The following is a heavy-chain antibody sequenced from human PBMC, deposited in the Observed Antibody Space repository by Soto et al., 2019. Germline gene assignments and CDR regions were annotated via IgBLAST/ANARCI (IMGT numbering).Heavy chain of an antibody. CDR1: GFTFSSYA. D-gene: IGHD6-19*01. J-gene: IGHJ6*02. V-gene: IGHV3-23*01. Sequence: GGSLRLSCAASGFTFSSYAMSWVRQAPGKGLEWVSAISGSGGSTYYADSVKGRFTISRDNSKNTLYLQMNSLGAEDTAVYYCANGAVRFYYYYGMDVWGQGTTVTVSS. CDR2: ISGSGGST. CDR3: ANGAVRFYYYYGMDV.